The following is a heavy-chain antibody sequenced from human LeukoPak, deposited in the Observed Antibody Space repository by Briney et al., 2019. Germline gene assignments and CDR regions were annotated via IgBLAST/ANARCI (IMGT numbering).Heavy chain of an antibody. CDR2: INPNSGGT. V-gene: IGHV1-2*02. CDR1: GYTFTGYY. CDR3: ARTAPIFYGSGSYKGLVDY. D-gene: IGHD3-10*01. J-gene: IGHJ4*02. Sequence: ASVKASCKASGYTFTGYYMHWVRQAPGQGLEWMGWINPNSGGTNYAQKFQGRVTMTRDTSISTAYMELRSLRSDDTAVYYCARTAPIFYGSGSYKGLVDYWGQGTLVTVSS.